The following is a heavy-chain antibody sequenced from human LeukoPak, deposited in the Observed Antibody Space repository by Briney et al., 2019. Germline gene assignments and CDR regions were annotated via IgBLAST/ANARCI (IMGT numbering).Heavy chain of an antibody. CDR3: ARDLPSGWYYFDY. CDR2: ISSSSSTI. D-gene: IGHD6-19*01. CDR1: GFTFSSYS. V-gene: IGHV3-48*04. J-gene: IGHJ4*02. Sequence: QSGGSLRLSCAASGFTFSSYSMNWVRQAPGKGLEWVSYISSSSSTIYYADSVKGRFTISRDNAKNSLYLQMNSLRAEDTAVYYCARDLPSGWYYFDYWGQGTLVTVSS.